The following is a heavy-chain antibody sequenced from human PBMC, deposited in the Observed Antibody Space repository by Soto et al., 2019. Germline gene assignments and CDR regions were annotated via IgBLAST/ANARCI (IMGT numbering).Heavy chain of an antibody. D-gene: IGHD1-26*01. CDR3: ARGRSSMVGPTTSLNWYFDL. J-gene: IGHJ2*01. CDR1: GGSFSGYY. CDR2: INHSGST. V-gene: IGHV4-34*01. Sequence: QVQLQQWGAGLLKPSETLSLTCAVYGGSFSGYYWSWIRQPPGKGLEWIGEINHSGSTNYNPSLKSGVTISVDTSQNQSSLKLSSVTAADTAVYYCARGRSSMVGPTTSLNWYFDLWGRGTLVTVSS.